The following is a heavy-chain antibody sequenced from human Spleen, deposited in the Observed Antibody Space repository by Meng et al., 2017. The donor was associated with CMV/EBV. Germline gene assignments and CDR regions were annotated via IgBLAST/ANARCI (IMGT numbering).Heavy chain of an antibody. CDR1: GYTFIGYY. CDR3: ARSLSGFLEWSLGY. D-gene: IGHD3-3*01. V-gene: IGHV1-2*02. J-gene: IGHJ4*02. Sequence: ASGYTFIGYYMHWVRQAPGQGLEWMGWIDPSSGGTSSAQKFQGRVTMTRDTSITTAYMELIRLRSDDTAVYYCARSLSGFLEWSLGYWGQGALVTVSS. CDR2: IDPSSGGT.